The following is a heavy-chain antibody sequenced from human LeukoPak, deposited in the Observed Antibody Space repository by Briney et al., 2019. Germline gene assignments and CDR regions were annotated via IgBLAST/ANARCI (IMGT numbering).Heavy chain of an antibody. CDR1: GFTFGDYA. CDR2: IRSKAYGGTT. CDR3: TTFYYYDSSGYYY. J-gene: IGHJ4*02. Sequence: GGSLRLSCTASGFTFGDYAMSWFRQAPGKGLEWVGFIRSKAYGGTTEYAASVKGRFTISRDDSKSIAYLQMNSLKTEDTAVYYCTTFYYYDSSGYYYWGRGTLVTVSS. V-gene: IGHV3-49*03. D-gene: IGHD3-22*01.